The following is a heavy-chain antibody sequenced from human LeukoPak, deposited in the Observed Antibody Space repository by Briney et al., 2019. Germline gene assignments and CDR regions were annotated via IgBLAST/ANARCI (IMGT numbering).Heavy chain of an antibody. CDR3: ARLCYYWAAAGGGWFDP. J-gene: IGHJ5*02. Sequence: PSETLSLTCTVSGGSISSYYWSWIRQPAGKGLEWIGRIHTSGSTNYSPSLKSRVTMSVDTSKNQFSLKLSSVTAADTAVYYCARLCYYWAAAGGGWFDPWGQGTLVTVPS. V-gene: IGHV4-4*07. CDR2: IHTSGST. D-gene: IGHD6-13*01. CDR1: GGSISSYY.